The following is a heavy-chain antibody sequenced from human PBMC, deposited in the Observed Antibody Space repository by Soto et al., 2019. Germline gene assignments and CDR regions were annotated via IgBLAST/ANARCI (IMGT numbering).Heavy chain of an antibody. CDR3: AQDLDQYYYYGMDV. CDR1: GFTFSSYG. V-gene: IGHV3-30*18. CDR2: ISYDGSNK. J-gene: IGHJ6*02. D-gene: IGHD3-9*01. Sequence: QVQLVESGGGVVQPGRSLRLSCAASGFTFSSYGMHWVRQAPGMGLEWVAVISYDGSNKYYADSVKGRFTISRDNSKNTLYLQMNSLRAEDTAVYYCAQDLDQYYYYGMDVWGQGTTVTVSS.